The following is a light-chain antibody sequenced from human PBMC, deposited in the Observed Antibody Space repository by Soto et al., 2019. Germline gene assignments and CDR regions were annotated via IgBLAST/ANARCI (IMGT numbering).Light chain of an antibody. CDR2: VNSDGSH. CDR1: SGHNNYA. J-gene: IGLJ2*01. CDR3: QTWGTDIRGV. V-gene: IGLV4-69*01. Sequence: QAVVTQSPSASASLGASVKLTCTLSSGHNNYAIAWHQQQPEKGPRYLMNVNSDGSHRKGDGIPDRFSGSSSGAERYLIISSLQSEDEADYYCQTWGTDIRGVFGGGTKLTVL.